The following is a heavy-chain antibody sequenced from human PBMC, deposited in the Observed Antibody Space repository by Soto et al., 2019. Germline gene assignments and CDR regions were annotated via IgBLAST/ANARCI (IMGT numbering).Heavy chain of an antibody. CDR2: ILYGENT. D-gene: IGHD2-21*02. CDR3: VRDGGGILTASSFYEY. J-gene: IGHJ1*01. V-gene: IGHV4-31*01. Sequence: QVQLQESGPRLVRPSQTLSLLCSVSGGSISSGGHYWTWVRQFPGKGLEWIGYILYGENTFSKPSPKGQVVKSGETSKHRCSLNLTSVTAADTAMYYCVRDGGGILTASSFYEYWGRGALVTVSA. CDR1: GGSISSGGHY.